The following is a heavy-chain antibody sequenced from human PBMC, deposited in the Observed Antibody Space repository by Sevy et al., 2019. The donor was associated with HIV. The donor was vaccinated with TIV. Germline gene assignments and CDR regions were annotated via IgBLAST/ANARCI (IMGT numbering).Heavy chain of an antibody. Sequence: GGSLRLSCAASGFSLSSYAMSWVRQAPGKGLESVSAISGSGGSTYYADSVKGRFTISRDNSKNTLYLQMNSLRAEDTAVYYCASSGYYLSPEYDYWGQGPLVTVSS. D-gene: IGHD3-22*01. V-gene: IGHV3-23*01. J-gene: IGHJ4*02. CDR1: GFSLSSYA. CDR2: ISGSGGST. CDR3: ASSGYYLSPEYDY.